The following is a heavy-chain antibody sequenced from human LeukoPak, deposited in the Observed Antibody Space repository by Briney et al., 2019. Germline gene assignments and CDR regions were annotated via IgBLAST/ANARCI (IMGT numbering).Heavy chain of an antibody. CDR3: AGGSIAVAFDY. Sequence: PSETLSLTCTVSGGSVSSGSYYWSWIRQPPGKGLEWIGYIYYSGSTNYNPSLKSRVTISVDTSRNQFSLKLSSVTAADTAVYYCAGGSIAVAFDYWGQGTLVTVSS. D-gene: IGHD6-19*01. CDR1: GGSVSSGSYY. V-gene: IGHV4-61*01. J-gene: IGHJ4*02. CDR2: IYYSGST.